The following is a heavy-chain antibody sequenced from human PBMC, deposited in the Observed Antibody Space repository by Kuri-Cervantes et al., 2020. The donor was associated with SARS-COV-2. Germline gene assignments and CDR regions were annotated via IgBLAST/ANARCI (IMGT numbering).Heavy chain of an antibody. D-gene: IGHD1-26*01. CDR3: ARDLIVGATGNFCYFDY. CDR1: GWSFSGYY. Sequence: SETLSLTCAAYGWSFSGYYWRWIRQPPGKGLEWIGEINHSGSTYYNPSLKRRVTKSVDTSKNQFSLKLSSVTAADTAVYYGARDLIVGATGNFCYFDYWGQGTLVTVSS. CDR2: INHSGST. V-gene: IGHV4-34*01. J-gene: IGHJ4*02.